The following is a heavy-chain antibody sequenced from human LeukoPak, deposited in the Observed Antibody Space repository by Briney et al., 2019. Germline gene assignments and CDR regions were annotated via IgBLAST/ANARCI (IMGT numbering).Heavy chain of an antibody. J-gene: IGHJ4*02. Sequence: SETLSLTCSVSGASINNYYWNWIRQPPGKGLEWIGYVYYTGSTNHNPSLKSRLTLSLDTSKNQLSLRLSSVTAADTAVYYCARGQYQLPPRNWGQGTLVTVSS. CDR2: VYYTGST. D-gene: IGHD2-2*01. CDR1: GASINNYY. CDR3: ARGQYQLPPRN. V-gene: IGHV4-59*12.